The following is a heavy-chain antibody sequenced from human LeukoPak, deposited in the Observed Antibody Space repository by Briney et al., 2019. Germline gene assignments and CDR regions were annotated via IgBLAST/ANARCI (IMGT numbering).Heavy chain of an antibody. Sequence: PGGSLRLSCAASGFTFSSYAMHWVRQAPGKGLEWVAVISYDGSNKYYADSVKGRFTISRDNSKNTLYLQMNNLRAEDTAVYYCAREEYEAIFDYWGQGTLVTVSS. D-gene: IGHD2/OR15-2a*01. V-gene: IGHV3-30-3*01. CDR2: ISYDGSNK. J-gene: IGHJ4*02. CDR3: AREEYEAIFDY. CDR1: GFTFSSYA.